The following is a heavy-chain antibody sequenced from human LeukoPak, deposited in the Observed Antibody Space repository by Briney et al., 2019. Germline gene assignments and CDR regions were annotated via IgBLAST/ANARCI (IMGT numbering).Heavy chain of an antibody. J-gene: IGHJ3*02. CDR3: ARSAGDPHAFDI. CDR1: GFTFSSYW. V-gene: IGHV3-30*03. CDR2: ISYHGRDK. D-gene: IGHD4-17*01. Sequence: GGSLRLSCAASGFTFSSYWMHWVRQAPGKGLEWVAVISYHGRDKYYADSVKGRSTISRDNSKNTLYLQMNSLRAEDTAVYYCARSAGDPHAFDIWGQGTMVTVSS.